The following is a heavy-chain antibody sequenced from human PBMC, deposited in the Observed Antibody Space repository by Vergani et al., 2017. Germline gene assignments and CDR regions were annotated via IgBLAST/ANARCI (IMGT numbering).Heavy chain of an antibody. CDR1: GFTFSSYS. J-gene: IGHJ5*02. V-gene: IGHV3-48*01. CDR2: ISSSSSTI. D-gene: IGHD3-3*01. CDR3: AKDRYYDFWSGGNWFDP. Sequence: EVQLVESGGGLVQPGGSLRLSCAASGFTFSSYSMNWVRQAPGKGLEWVSYISSSSSTIYYADSVKGRFTISRDNAKNSLYLQMNSLRAEDTAVYYCAKDRYYDFWSGGNWFDPWGQGTLVTVSS.